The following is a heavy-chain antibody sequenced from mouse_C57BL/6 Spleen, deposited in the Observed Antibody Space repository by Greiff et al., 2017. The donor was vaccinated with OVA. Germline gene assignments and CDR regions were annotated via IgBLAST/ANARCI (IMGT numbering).Heavy chain of an antibody. Sequence: VMLVESGPGLVQPSQSLSITCTVSGFSLTSYGVHWVRQSPGKGLEWLGVIWSGGSTDYNAAFISRLSISKDNSKSQVFFKMNSLQADDTAIYYCARTGENYYGSMDYWGQGTSVTVSS. J-gene: IGHJ4*01. CDR3: ARTGENYYGSMDY. CDR1: GFSLTSYG. V-gene: IGHV2-2*01. D-gene: IGHD1-1*01. CDR2: IWSGGST.